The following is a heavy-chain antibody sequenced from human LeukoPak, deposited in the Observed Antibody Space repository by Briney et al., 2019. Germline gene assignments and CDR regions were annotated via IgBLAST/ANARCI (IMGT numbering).Heavy chain of an antibody. D-gene: IGHD3-3*01. CDR3: ARGPANYDFRRASDY. J-gene: IGHJ4*02. CDR1: GGTFSSYA. CDR2: IIPIFGTA. V-gene: IGHV1-69*13. Sequence: SVKVSCKDSGGTFSSYAISWVRQAPGQGLEWMGGIIPIFGTANYAQKFQGRVTITADESTSTAYMELSSLRSEDTAVYYCARGPANYDFRRASDYWGQGTLVTVSS.